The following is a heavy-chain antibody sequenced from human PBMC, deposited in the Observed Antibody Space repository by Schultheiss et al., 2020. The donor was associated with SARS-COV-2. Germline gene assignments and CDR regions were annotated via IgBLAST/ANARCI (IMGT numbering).Heavy chain of an antibody. D-gene: IGHD6-13*01. CDR3: ARVGYSTPLGAFDI. V-gene: IGHV3-15*01. J-gene: IGHJ3*02. CDR1: GFTFSNAW. Sequence: GGSLRLSCAASGFTFSNAWMSWVRQAPGKGLEWVGRIKSKTDGGTTDYAAPVKGRFTISRDDSKNTLYLQMNSLRAEDTAVYYCARVGYSTPLGAFDIWGQGTMVTVSS. CDR2: IKSKTDGGTT.